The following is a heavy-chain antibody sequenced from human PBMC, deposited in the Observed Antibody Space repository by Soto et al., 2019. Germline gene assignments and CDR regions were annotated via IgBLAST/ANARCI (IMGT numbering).Heavy chain of an antibody. CDR2: IYYSGST. Sequence: QVQLQVSVPGLVKPSQTLSLTCTVSGGSISSGDYYWSWIRQPPGKGLAWIGYIYYSGSTYYNPSLKSRVTISVHTSKNQFSLKLSSGTAADTAVYYCDRGGGDYGGNFDYWGKGTLVTVSS. J-gene: IGHJ4*02. CDR3: DRGGGDYGGNFDY. CDR1: GGSISSGDYY. V-gene: IGHV4-30-4*01. D-gene: IGHD4-17*01.